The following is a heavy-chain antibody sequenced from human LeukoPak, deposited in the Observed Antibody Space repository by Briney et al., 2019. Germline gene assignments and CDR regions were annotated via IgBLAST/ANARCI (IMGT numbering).Heavy chain of an antibody. CDR3: ARGRYLFDY. J-gene: IGHJ4*02. D-gene: IGHD1-1*01. CDR1: GFTLSSYW. V-gene: IGHV3-7*01. Sequence: PGGSLRLSCAASGFTLSSYWMSWVRQAPGKGLEWVANIKQDGSEKYYVDSVKGRFTISRDNAKNSLYLQMNSLRAEDTAVYYCARGRYLFDYWGQGTLVTVSS. CDR2: IKQDGSEK.